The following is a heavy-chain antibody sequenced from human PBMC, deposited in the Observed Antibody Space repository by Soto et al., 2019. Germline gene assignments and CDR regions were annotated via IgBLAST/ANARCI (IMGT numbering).Heavy chain of an antibody. D-gene: IGHD2-21*02. CDR3: ARRRDCGGDCYHVDY. Sequence: QVQLQDSGPGLVKPSGTLSLTCAVSGGSISSSNWWSWVRQPPGKGLEWIGEIYHSGSTNYNPSPKSRVTISVDKSKNQFSLKLSSVTAADTAVYYCARRRDCGGDCYHVDYWGQGTLVTVSS. V-gene: IGHV4-4*02. CDR2: IYHSGST. J-gene: IGHJ4*02. CDR1: GGSISSSNW.